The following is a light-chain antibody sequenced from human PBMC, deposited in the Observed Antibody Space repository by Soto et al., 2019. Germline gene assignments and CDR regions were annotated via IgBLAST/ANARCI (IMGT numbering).Light chain of an antibody. CDR3: AAWDDSLNGRYV. Sequence: QSVLTQPPSASGTPGQRVTISCSGSSSNIGSKTVNWYQQVPGTAPKLLIYSNNQRPSGVPDRFSGSKSGTSASLAISGLHSEDEADYYCAAWDDSLNGRYVFGSGTKLTVL. J-gene: IGLJ1*01. CDR2: SNN. V-gene: IGLV1-44*01. CDR1: SSNIGSKT.